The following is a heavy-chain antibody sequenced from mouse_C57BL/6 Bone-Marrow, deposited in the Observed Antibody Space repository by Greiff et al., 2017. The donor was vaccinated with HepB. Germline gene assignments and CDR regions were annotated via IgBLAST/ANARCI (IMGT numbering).Heavy chain of an antibody. CDR3: TTDYYSNLWFAY. CDR1: GFNIKDDY. V-gene: IGHV14-4*01. D-gene: IGHD2-5*01. J-gene: IGHJ3*01. CDR2: IDPENGDT. Sequence: EVQLVESGAELVRPGASVKLSCTASGFNIKDDYMHWVKQRPEQGLEWIGWIDPENGDTEYASKFQGKATITADTSSNTAYLQLSSLTSEDTAVYYCTTDYYSNLWFAYWGQGTLVTVSA.